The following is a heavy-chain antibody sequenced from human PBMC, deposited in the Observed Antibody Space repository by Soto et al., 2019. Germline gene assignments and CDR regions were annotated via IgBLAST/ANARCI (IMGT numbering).Heavy chain of an antibody. CDR3: ARKKYSSSSSYYYYGMDV. J-gene: IGHJ6*02. Sequence: GESLKISCKGSGYSFTSYWIGWVRQMPGKGLEWMGIIYPGDSDTRYSPSFQGQVTISADKSISTAYLQWSSLKASDTAMYYCARKKYSSSSSYYYYGMDVWGRGTTVTVSS. CDR2: IYPGDSDT. V-gene: IGHV5-51*01. D-gene: IGHD6-6*01. CDR1: GYSFTSYW.